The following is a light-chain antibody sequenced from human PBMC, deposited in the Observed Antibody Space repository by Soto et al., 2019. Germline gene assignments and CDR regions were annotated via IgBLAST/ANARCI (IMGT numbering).Light chain of an antibody. V-gene: IGKV1-39*01. J-gene: IGKJ2*01. CDR2: AAS. CDR1: QSIVSY. Sequence: DIQLTQSPYSLSSSLGDTVTITCRASQSIVSYVDWCQQKPGEAPRLLIQAASSLPSGVPARFNGSGSGTEFTLTITSLQPEDFAVYYCQQSCRDPVTFGQGTKL. CDR3: QQSCRDPVT.